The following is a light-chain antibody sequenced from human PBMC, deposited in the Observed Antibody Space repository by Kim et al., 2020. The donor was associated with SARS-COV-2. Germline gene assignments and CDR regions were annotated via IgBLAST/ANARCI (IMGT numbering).Light chain of an antibody. J-gene: IGKJ2*01. Sequence: EIVMTQSPATLSVSPGERATLSCRASQTVSSNLAWYQQKPGQAPRLLIYGASTRATGIPARFSGSGSGTDFTLTISSLQSEDFAVYYCQQYNNWPRTFGQGPSWRS. V-gene: IGKV3-15*01. CDR2: GAS. CDR1: QTVSSN. CDR3: QQYNNWPRT.